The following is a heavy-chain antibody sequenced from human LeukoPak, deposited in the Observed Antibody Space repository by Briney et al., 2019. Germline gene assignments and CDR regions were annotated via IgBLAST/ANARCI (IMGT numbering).Heavy chain of an antibody. J-gene: IGHJ6*03. CDR3: ARIPGYSYGYLDYYYMDV. D-gene: IGHD5-18*01. CDR1: GYSFTSYW. CDR2: IYPGDSDT. Sequence: GESLKISCKGSGYSFTSYWIGWVRQMPGKGLEWMGIIYPGDSDTRYSPSFQGQVTISADKSISTAYLQWRSLKASDTAMYYCARIPGYSYGYLDYYYMDVWGKGTTVTVSS. V-gene: IGHV5-51*01.